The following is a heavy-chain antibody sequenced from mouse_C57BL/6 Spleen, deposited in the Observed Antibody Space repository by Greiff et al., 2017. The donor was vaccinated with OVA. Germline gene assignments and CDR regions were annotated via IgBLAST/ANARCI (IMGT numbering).Heavy chain of an antibody. V-gene: IGHV1-18*01. D-gene: IGHD1-1*02. CDR3: ARWWDWAMDY. J-gene: IGHJ4*01. Sequence: EVKLQESGPELVKPGASVKIPCKASGYTFTDYNMDWVKQSHGKSLEWIGDINPNNGGTIYNQKFMGKATLTVDKSSSTAYMELRSLTSEDTAVYYCARWWDWAMDYWGQGTSVTVSS. CDR2: INPNNGGT. CDR1: GYTFTDYN.